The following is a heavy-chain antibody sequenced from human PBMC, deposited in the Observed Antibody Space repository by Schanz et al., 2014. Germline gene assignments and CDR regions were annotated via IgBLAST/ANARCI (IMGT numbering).Heavy chain of an antibody. CDR2: ISGGGGTT. CDR1: EFTFSTDA. Sequence: EVQLVQSGGGLVQPGGSLRLSCAASEFTFSTDAMCWVRQAPGKGLEWVSAISGGGGTTYYTDSVKGRFTISRDNSKSTLYLQMNSLRAEDTAVYYCAKDGPGGSGSYSADGGMDVWGQGTTVTVSS. CDR3: AKDGPGGSGSYSADGGMDV. V-gene: IGHV3-23*04. D-gene: IGHD3-10*01. J-gene: IGHJ6*02.